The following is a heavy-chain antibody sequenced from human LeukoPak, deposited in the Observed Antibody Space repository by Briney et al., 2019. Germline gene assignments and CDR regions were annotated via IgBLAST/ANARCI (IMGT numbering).Heavy chain of an antibody. CDR2: IWYDGSNK. CDR3: AKGAAADYYYYMDV. Sequence: GGSLRLSCAASGFTFCSYGMRWVRQAPGKGLEWVAVIWYDGSNKYYADSVKGRFTISRDNSKNTLYLQMNSLRAEDTAVYYCAKGAAADYYYYMDVWGKGTTVTVSS. D-gene: IGHD6-13*01. CDR1: GFTFCSYG. V-gene: IGHV3-33*06. J-gene: IGHJ6*03.